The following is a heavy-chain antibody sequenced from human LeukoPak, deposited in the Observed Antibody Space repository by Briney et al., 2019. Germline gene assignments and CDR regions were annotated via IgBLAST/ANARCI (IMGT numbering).Heavy chain of an antibody. J-gene: IGHJ4*02. CDR1: GGSMSSYY. CDR3: ARGARAGYNLEPFDY. D-gene: IGHD5-24*01. Sequence: SETLSLTCTVSGGSMSSYYWSWIRQPPGKGLEWIGYIYYSGSTMYNPSLKSRVTISVDTSKNQFSLKLSSVTAADTAVYYCARGARAGYNLEPFDYWGQGTLVTVSS. CDR2: IYYSGST. V-gene: IGHV4-59*08.